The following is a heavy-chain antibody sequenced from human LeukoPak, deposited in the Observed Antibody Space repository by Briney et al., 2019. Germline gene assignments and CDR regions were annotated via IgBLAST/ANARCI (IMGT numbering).Heavy chain of an antibody. CDR1: GYTFTGYY. CDR2: INPNSGGT. V-gene: IGHV1-2*02. CDR3: ARASIAAAGTFDY. D-gene: IGHD6-13*01. J-gene: IGHJ4*02. Sequence: ASVKVSCKASGYTFTGYYMHWVRQAPGQGLEWMGWINPNSGGTNYAQKFQGRVTMTRDMSTSTVYMELSSLRSEDTAVYYCARASIAAAGTFDYWGQGTLVTVSS.